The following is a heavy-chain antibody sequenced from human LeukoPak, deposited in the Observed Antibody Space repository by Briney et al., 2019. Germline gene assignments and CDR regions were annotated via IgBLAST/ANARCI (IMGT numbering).Heavy chain of an antibody. J-gene: IGHJ4*02. Sequence: GGSLRLSCAASGFTFDDYAMNWVRQAPGRGLEWVSGINWNGGNTAYADSVKGRFTISRDNAKNSLYLQMNSLRAEDTALYYCARAFFPTVGAYDYWGQGTLVTVSS. D-gene: IGHD1-26*01. V-gene: IGHV3-20*04. CDR3: ARAFFPTVGAYDY. CDR1: GFTFDDYA. CDR2: INWNGGNT.